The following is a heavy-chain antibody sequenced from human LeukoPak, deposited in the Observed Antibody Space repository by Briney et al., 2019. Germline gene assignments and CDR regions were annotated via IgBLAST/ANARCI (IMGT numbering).Heavy chain of an antibody. D-gene: IGHD2-15*01. CDR2: ISASAGST. V-gene: IGHV3-23*01. CDR1: GFTFRNYA. J-gene: IGHJ6*02. Sequence: GGSLRLSCAASGFTFRNYAMIWVRQAPGTWLEWVSAISASAGSTSYADSVKGRVIISRDNAKNSLYLQVSNLRAEDTAVYYCAKEVFRYGYHGLDVWGQGTTVTVSS. CDR3: AKEVFRYGYHGLDV.